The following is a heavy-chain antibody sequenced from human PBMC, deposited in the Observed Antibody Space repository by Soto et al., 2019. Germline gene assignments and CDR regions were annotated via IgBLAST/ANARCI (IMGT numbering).Heavy chain of an antibody. J-gene: IGHJ4*02. CDR1: GDSISSSNW. Sequence: SETLSLTCAISGDSISSSNWWSWVRLPPGKGLEWIGEVYPSGTTNYKPSLKSRVTISVDKSKNQFSLKLSSVTAADTAVYYCARVLLARFVYWGQGALVTVSS. CDR2: VYPSGTT. D-gene: IGHD2-15*01. V-gene: IGHV4-4*02. CDR3: ARVLLARFVY.